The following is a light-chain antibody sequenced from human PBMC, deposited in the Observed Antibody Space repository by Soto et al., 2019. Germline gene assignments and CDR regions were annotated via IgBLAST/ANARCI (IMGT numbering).Light chain of an antibody. CDR1: QSISSW. V-gene: IGKV1-5*01. CDR2: DAS. CDR3: QQYNSYSGT. Sequence: DIQMTQSPSTLSASVGDRVTSTCRASQSISSWLAWYQQKPGKAPKLLIYDASSLESGVPSRFSGSGSGTEFTLTISSLQPDDFATYYCQQYNSYSGTFGQGTKLEIQ. J-gene: IGKJ2*01.